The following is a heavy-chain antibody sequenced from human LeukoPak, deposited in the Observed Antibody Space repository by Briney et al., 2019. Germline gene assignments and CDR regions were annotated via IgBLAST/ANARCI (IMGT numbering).Heavy chain of an antibody. CDR3: ARLWYYYDSSGYSNWFDP. CDR2: IYPGDSDT. Sequence: GESLKISCKGSGYSSTSYWIGWVRQMPGKGLEWMGIIYPGDSDTRCSPSFQGQVTISADKSISTAYLQWSSLKASDTAMYYCARLWYYYDSSGYSNWFDPWGQGTLVTVSS. D-gene: IGHD3-22*01. CDR1: GYSSTSYW. V-gene: IGHV5-51*01. J-gene: IGHJ5*02.